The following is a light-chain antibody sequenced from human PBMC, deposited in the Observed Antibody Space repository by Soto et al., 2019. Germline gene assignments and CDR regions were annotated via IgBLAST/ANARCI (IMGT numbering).Light chain of an antibody. CDR3: QQCYSTPLT. J-gene: IGKJ4*01. CDR1: QSISSY. V-gene: IGKV1-39*01. CDR2: AAS. Sequence: DIQMTQSPSSLSASVGDRVTITCRASQSISSYLNWYQQKPGKAPKLLIYAASRLQSGVPSRFSGSGSGTAFTLIISSLQPEDFATYYCQQCYSTPLTFGGGTKVEIK.